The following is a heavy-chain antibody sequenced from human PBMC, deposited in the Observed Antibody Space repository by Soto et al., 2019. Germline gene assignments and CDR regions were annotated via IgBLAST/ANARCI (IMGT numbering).Heavy chain of an antibody. CDR1: GGSFSSYY. Sequence: SETLSLTCAVYGGSFSSYYWSWIRQPPGKGLEWIGEINHSGSTNYNPSLKSRVTISGDTSKNQFSLKLSSVTAADTAVYYCARGQFGSTSLYYYYYGMDVWGQGTTVTVSS. J-gene: IGHJ6*02. D-gene: IGHD2-2*01. CDR2: INHSGST. V-gene: IGHV4-34*01. CDR3: ARGQFGSTSLYYYYYGMDV.